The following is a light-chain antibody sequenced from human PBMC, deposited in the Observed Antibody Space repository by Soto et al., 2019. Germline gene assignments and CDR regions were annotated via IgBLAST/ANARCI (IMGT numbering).Light chain of an antibody. CDR3: SSYTSSSTVL. V-gene: IGLV2-14*01. CDR2: EVT. CDR1: SSDVGGYNY. J-gene: IGLJ2*01. Sequence: QSVLTQPASVSGSLGQSITISCTGTSSDVGGYNYVSWYQQHPGKDPKVVIFEVTKRPSGVSSRSSGSKSGNTASLTVSGLQAEDEGDYYCSSYTSSSTVLFGGGTKVTVL.